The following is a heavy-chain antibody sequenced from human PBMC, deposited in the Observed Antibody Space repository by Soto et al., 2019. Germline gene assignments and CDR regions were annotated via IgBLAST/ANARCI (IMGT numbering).Heavy chain of an antibody. V-gene: IGHV1-69*13. J-gene: IGHJ4*02. Sequence: EASVKVSCKASGGTFSSYAISCVRQAPGQGLEWMGGIIPIFGTANYAQKFQGRVTITADESTSTAYMELSSLRSEDTAVYYCARNDRYGGNSAWGQGTLVTVSS. CDR1: GGTFSSYA. CDR2: IIPIFGTA. D-gene: IGHD4-17*01. CDR3: ARNDRYGGNSA.